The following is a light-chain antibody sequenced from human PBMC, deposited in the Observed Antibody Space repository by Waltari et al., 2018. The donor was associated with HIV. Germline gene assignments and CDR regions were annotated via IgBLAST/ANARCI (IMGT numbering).Light chain of an antibody. Sequence: QSVLTQPPSVSGAPGQRVPISCTGSTPHTGADSDVHWYQPIPGTAPKLLISGNKNRHSGVPDRFSASKSGTAASLTITGLQAEDEADYFCQSYDITLSASVVFGGGTKLTVL. CDR2: GNK. CDR3: QSYDITLSASVV. J-gene: IGLJ2*01. CDR1: TPHTGADSD. V-gene: IGLV1-40*01.